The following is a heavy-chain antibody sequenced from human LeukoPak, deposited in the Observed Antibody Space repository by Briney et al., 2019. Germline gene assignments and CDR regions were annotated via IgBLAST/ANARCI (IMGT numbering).Heavy chain of an antibody. V-gene: IGHV4-61*02. J-gene: IGHJ3*02. Sequence: PSQTLSLTCTVSGGSISSGSYYWSWIRQPAGKGLEWIGRIYTSGSTNYNPSLKSRVTISVDTSKNQFSLKLSSVTAADTAVYYCAREDGYYGSGSYYNDAFDIWGQGTMVTVSS. CDR2: IYTSGST. D-gene: IGHD3-10*01. CDR3: AREDGYYGSGSYYNDAFDI. CDR1: GGSISSGSYY.